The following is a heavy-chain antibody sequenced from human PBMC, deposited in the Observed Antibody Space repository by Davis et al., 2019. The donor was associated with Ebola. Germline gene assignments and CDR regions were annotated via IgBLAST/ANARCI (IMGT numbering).Heavy chain of an antibody. D-gene: IGHD5-18*01. Sequence: PGGSLRLSCAASGFTFSDYYMSWIRQAPGKGLEWVSYISSSSSSIYYADSVKGRFTISRDNAKNSLYLQMDSLRDEDTAVYYCVRGGGYLYVLDYWGQGTLVTVSS. CDR3: VRGGGYLYVLDY. V-gene: IGHV3-11*04. CDR1: GFTFSDYY. CDR2: ISSSSSSI. J-gene: IGHJ4*02.